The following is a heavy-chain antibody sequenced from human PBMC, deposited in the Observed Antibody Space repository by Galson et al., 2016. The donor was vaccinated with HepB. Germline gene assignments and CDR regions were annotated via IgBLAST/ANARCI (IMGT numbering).Heavy chain of an antibody. CDR3: VREYYGQLEQ. CDR2: ISNTSPTT. CDR1: GFSLSHYG. D-gene: IGHD2-21*01. J-gene: IGHJ4*02. V-gene: IGHV3-48*02. Sequence: SLRLSCAVSGFSLSHYGMSWVRLAPGRGLEWISFISNTSPTTYYADSVRGRFTTSRDNAQNSLYLEMNSLRDEDTAVYFCVREYYGQLEQWGQGTLVTVSS.